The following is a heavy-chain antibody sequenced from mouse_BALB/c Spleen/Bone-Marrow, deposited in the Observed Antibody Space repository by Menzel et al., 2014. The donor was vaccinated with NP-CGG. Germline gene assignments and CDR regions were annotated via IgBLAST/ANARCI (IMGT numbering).Heavy chain of an antibody. CDR2: IDPANGYT. Sequence: EVKLVESGAELVKPGASVKLSCTASGFNIKDTYMHWVKQRAEQGLEWIGRIDPANGYTEYDPKFQGKATIIADTSSNTAYLQLGRLTSDDTADYYCATLTGTFDYWAKGTTLTVSS. J-gene: IGHJ2*01. V-gene: IGHV14-3*02. CDR1: GFNIKDTY. D-gene: IGHD4-1*01. CDR3: ATLTGTFDY.